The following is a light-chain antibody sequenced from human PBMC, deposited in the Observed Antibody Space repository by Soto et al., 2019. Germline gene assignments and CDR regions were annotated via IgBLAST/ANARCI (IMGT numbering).Light chain of an antibody. J-gene: IGKJ1*01. CDR2: AIS. CDR1: QSVTGNY. Sequence: EIVLTQSPGTLSLSPGESAALSCRASQSVTGNYLVWYRQKPGQAPRLLMYAISSRAAGIPDRFSGSGSGTDFTPTITRLEPEDSAVYYCQQHSISSWTFGQGPRVEV. CDR3: QQHSISSWT. V-gene: IGKV3-20*01.